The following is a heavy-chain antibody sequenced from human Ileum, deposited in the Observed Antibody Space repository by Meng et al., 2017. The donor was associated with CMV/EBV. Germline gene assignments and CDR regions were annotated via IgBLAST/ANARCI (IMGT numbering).Heavy chain of an antibody. CDR2: ISHSGST. V-gene: IGHV4-34*01. Sequence: AQVAALGAGLVKPSETLSLTCAVYGGSFSDYYWSWIRQPPGKGLEWIGEISHSGSTNYNSSLKSRVTISVDTSKNQFSLRLSSVTAADTAVYYCAGGIKTGIVDYWGQGTLVTVSS. J-gene: IGHJ4*02. CDR3: AGGIKTGIVDY. CDR1: GGSFSDYY. D-gene: IGHD3-9*01.